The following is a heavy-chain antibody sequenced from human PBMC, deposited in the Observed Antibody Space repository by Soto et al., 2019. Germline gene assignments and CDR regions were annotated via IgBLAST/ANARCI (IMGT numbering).Heavy chain of an antibody. V-gene: IGHV4-30-2*01. CDR3: ARGTQYYFVTSGYPTGPHFAFEL. Sequence: QMQLQESGSRLVKPSQTVSLTCAVSGDSISSGGSSWNWIRQPPGKGLEWVGYIYDTGRTYCNPSLKCRVTISVDRSKHQFSLNMSSVPAADTAEYYCARGTQYYFVTSGYPTGPHFAFELWGQGTMVSVSS. CDR2: IYDTGRT. J-gene: IGHJ3*01. CDR1: GDSISSGGSS. D-gene: IGHD3-22*01.